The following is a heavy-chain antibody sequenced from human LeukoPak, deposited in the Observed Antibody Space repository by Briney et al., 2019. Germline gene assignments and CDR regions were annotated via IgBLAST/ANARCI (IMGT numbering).Heavy chain of an antibody. V-gene: IGHV1-69*13. CDR3: AREFRGPGITIFGVAPYYGMDV. CDR1: GGTFSSYA. J-gene: IGHJ6*02. D-gene: IGHD3-3*01. Sequence: SVKVSCKASGGTFSSYAISWVRQAPGQGLEWMGGIIPIFGTANYAQKFQGRVTITADESTSTAYMELSSLRSEDTAVYYCAREFRGPGITIFGVAPYYGMDVWGQGTTVTVSS. CDR2: IIPIFGTA.